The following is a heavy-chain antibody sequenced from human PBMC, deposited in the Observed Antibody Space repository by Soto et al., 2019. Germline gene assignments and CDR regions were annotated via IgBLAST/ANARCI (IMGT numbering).Heavy chain of an antibody. D-gene: IGHD4-17*01. CDR3: VREDDGGDRDYYGLDV. CDR2: IHYSGSV. V-gene: IGHV4-30-4*01. Sequence: QVQLQESGTGLVRPSQTLSLTCTVSGGSISSDHYHWTWIRQPPGQGLERIGYIHYSGSVYYNPFLQSRVTMSVDTSKNLFSLKLSSVTAADTAVYFCVREDDGGDRDYYGLDVWGQGTTFTVSS. CDR1: GGSISSDHYH. J-gene: IGHJ6*02.